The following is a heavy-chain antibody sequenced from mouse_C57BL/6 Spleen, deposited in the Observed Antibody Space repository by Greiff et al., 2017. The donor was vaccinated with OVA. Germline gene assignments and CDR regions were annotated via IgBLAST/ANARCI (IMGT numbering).Heavy chain of an antibody. CDR1: GYTFPSSW. CDR2: IDPNSGGT. Sequence: QVQLQQPGAELVKPGASVKLSCKASGYTFPSSWMHCVKQRPGRGLEWIGRIDPNSGGTKYNEKFKSKATLTVDKPSSTAYMQLSSLTSEDAAVYYCARRDDGDYAMDYWGQGTSVTVSS. CDR3: ARRDDGDYAMDY. J-gene: IGHJ4*01. D-gene: IGHD2-3*01. V-gene: IGHV1-72*01.